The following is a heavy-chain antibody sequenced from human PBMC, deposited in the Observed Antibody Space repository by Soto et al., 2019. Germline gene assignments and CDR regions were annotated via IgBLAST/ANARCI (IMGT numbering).Heavy chain of an antibody. J-gene: IGHJ4*02. CDR2: IWYDGSNK. Sequence: QVQLVESGGGVVQPGRSLRLSCAASGFTFSSYGMHWVRQAPGKGLEWVAVIWYDGSNKYYADSVKGRFTISRDNSKNTLYLQMNSLRAEDTAVYYCARGVSDSGSYYDFDYWGQGTLVTVSS. CDR3: ARGVSDSGSYYDFDY. V-gene: IGHV3-33*01. CDR1: GFTFSSYG. D-gene: IGHD1-26*01.